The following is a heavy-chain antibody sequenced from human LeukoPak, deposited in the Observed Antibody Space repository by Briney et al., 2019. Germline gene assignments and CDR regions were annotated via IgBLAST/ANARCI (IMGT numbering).Heavy chain of an antibody. J-gene: IGHJ3*02. CDR1: GFTFDDYA. CDR3: ARDMPRGFNAFDI. CDR2: ISWNSGSI. V-gene: IGHV3-9*01. D-gene: IGHD3-10*01. Sequence: GGSLRLSCAASGFTFDDYAMHWVRQAPGKGLEWVSGISWNSGSIGYADSVKGRFTISRDNAKNSLYLQMNSLRAEDTAVYYCARDMPRGFNAFDIWGQGTMVTVSS.